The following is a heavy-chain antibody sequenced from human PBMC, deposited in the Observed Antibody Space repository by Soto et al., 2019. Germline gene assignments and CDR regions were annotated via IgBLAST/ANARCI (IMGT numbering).Heavy chain of an antibody. CDR1: GYTFTSYG. Sequence: GASVKVSCKASGYTFTSYGISWVRQAPGQGLEWMGWISLYNDKTNYVQKLQGRVTMTTDTSTSTAYMELRSLRSDDTAVYYCARALGGLRYFDWFLYGMDVWAKGPRSPSP. CDR3: ARALGGLRYFDWFLYGMDV. J-gene: IGHJ6*02. V-gene: IGHV1-18*01. D-gene: IGHD3-9*01. CDR2: ISLYNDKT.